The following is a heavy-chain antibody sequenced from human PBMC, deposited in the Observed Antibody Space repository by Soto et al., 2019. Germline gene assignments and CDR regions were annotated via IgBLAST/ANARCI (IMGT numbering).Heavy chain of an antibody. Sequence: PSETLSLTCNVSGGSISGYYWSWIRQPPGQGLEWIGYTYYSGSTNYNPSLKSRVTISVDKSKNQFSLELSSVTAGDTAVYFCARVQSGSYALYYFDYWGQGTLVTVSS. J-gene: IGHJ4*02. CDR2: TYYSGST. CDR1: GGSISGYY. CDR3: ARVQSGSYALYYFDY. D-gene: IGHD1-26*01. V-gene: IGHV4-59*01.